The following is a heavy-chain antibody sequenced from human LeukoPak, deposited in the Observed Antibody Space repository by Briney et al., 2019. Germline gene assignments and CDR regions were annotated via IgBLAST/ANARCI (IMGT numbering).Heavy chain of an antibody. Sequence: SETLSLTCTVSDGSISSHYWSWIRQSPGKGLEWIGYHHYSGSTNYNPSLKSRVTISADTSKNQFSLKLSSVTAADTAVYYCARLRKGRIAVAGEYFQHWGQGTLVTVSS. CDR2: HHYSGST. D-gene: IGHD6-19*01. CDR1: DGSISSHY. CDR3: ARLRKGRIAVAGEYFQH. J-gene: IGHJ1*01. V-gene: IGHV4-59*08.